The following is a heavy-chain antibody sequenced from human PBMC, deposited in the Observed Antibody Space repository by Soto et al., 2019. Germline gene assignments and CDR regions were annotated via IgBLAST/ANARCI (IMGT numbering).Heavy chain of an antibody. V-gene: IGHV4-31*03. CDR1: GGSISSGGYY. D-gene: IGHD3-22*01. CDR2: IYYSGST. CDR3: ARVGGVVEGAYFYDSSGYYYFDY. Sequence: SETLSLTCTVSGGSISSGGYYWSWIRQHPGKGLEWIGYIYYSGSTYYNPSLKSRVTISVDTSKNQFSLKLSSVTAADTAVYYCARVGGVVEGAYFYDSSGYYYFDYWGQGTLVTVSS. J-gene: IGHJ4*02.